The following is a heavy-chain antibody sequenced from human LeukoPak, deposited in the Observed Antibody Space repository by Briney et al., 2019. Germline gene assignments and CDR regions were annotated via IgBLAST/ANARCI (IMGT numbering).Heavy chain of an antibody. J-gene: IGHJ3*02. CDR1: GYTFTSYD. D-gene: IGHD6-13*01. Sequence: GASVKVSCKASGYTFTSYDINWVRQATGQGLEWMGWMNPNSGNTGYAQKFQGRVTMTRNTSISTAYKELSSLRSEDTAVYYCARGGYSSSWYPNYDAFDIWGQGTMVTVSS. CDR2: MNPNSGNT. V-gene: IGHV1-8*01. CDR3: ARGGYSSSWYPNYDAFDI.